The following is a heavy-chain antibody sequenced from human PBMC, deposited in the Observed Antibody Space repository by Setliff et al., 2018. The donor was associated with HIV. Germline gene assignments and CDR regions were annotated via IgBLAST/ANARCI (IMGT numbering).Heavy chain of an antibody. CDR3: ARDSGTVVGATGPGY. Sequence: TGGSLRLSCAASGFDFSNYWFSWVRQAPGKGLEWVANINKDGSEKYYVDSVKGRFTISRDNAKNSLYLQMDSLKGEDTAVYYCARDSGTVVGATGPGYWGQGALVTVSS. J-gene: IGHJ4*02. CDR2: INKDGSEK. D-gene: IGHD1-26*01. V-gene: IGHV3-7*03. CDR1: GFDFSNYW.